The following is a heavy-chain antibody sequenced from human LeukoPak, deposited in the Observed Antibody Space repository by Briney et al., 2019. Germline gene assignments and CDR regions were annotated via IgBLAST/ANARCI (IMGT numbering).Heavy chain of an antibody. CDR3: ARLRYYDSPRVYFDY. J-gene: IGHJ4*02. V-gene: IGHV5-51*01. CDR2: IYPGDSDI. D-gene: IGHD3-22*01. Sequence: GESLKISCKGSGYIITNYWIGWVRQMPGKGLEWMGSIYPGDSDIRYGPSFQGQVTISADKSISTAYLQWSSLKASDTAMYYCARLRYYDSPRVYFDYWGQGTLVTVSS. CDR1: GYIITNYW.